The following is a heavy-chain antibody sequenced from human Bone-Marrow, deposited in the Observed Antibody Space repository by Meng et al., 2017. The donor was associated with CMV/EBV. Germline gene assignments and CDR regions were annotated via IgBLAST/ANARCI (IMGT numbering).Heavy chain of an antibody. J-gene: IGHJ5*02. V-gene: IGHV4-34*01. CDR3: ARIHCPTTNCRYEVGGGWFNP. CDR1: GGSFSGYY. Sequence: SETLSLTCAVYGGSFSGYYWSWIRQPPGKGLEWIGEINHSGSTNYNPSLKSRVTISRDTSKNHFSLKLSSVTAADTARYYCARIHCPTTNCRYEVGGGWFNPWGQGTLVTVSS. D-gene: IGHD2-2*01. CDR2: INHSGST.